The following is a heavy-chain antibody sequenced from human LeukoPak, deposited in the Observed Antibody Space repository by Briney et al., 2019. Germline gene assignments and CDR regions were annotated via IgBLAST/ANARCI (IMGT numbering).Heavy chain of an antibody. CDR3: ARWKDPVLANDY. D-gene: IGHD1-1*01. Sequence: GGSLRLPCAASGFTFSSYSMNLVRQAPGKGLEWVSSISSSSSYIYYADSVKGRFTISRDNAKNSLYLQMNSLRAEDTAVYYCARWKDPVLANDYWGQGTLVTVSS. J-gene: IGHJ4*02. V-gene: IGHV3-21*01. CDR1: GFTFSSYS. CDR2: ISSSSSYI.